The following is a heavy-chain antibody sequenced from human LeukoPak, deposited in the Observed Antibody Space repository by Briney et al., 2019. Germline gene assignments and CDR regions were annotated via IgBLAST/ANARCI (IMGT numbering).Heavy chain of an antibody. J-gene: IGHJ4*02. Sequence: GGSLRLSCAASGFTFSSYAMRWVRHAPGKRLASLSAISGSGGSTYYAASVKGRFTISRDNSKNTLYLQMNSLRAEDTAVYYNAKGKTRTVGAGNFDYWGQGTLVTVSS. D-gene: IGHD1-26*01. V-gene: IGHV3-23*01. CDR3: AKGKTRTVGAGNFDY. CDR1: GFTFSSYA. CDR2: ISGSGGST.